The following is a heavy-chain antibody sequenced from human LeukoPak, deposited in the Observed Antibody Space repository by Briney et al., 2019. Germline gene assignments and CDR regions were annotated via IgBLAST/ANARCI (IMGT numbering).Heavy chain of an antibody. J-gene: IGHJ6*03. V-gene: IGHV1-18*01. CDR1: GYTFTSYG. CDR2: ISAYNGNT. D-gene: IGHD3-16*01. Sequence: ASVKVSCKASGYTFTSYGISWVRQAPGQGLEWMGWISAYNGNTNYAQRLQGRVTMTTDTSTSTAYMELRSLRSDDTAVYYCARVTLGDSYYYYYMDVWSKGTTVTVSS. CDR3: ARVTLGDSYYYYYMDV.